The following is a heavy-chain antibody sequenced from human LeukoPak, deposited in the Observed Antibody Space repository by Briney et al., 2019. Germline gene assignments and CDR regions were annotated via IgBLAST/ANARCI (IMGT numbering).Heavy chain of an antibody. J-gene: IGHJ3*02. CDR1: GFTFSSYA. V-gene: IGHV3-64*01. Sequence: GGSLRLSCAASGFTFSSYAMHWVRQAPGKGLEYVSAISSNGGSTYYANSVKGRFTISRDNSKNTLYLQMGSLRAEDMAVYYCARDSNKGAFDIWGQGTMVTVSS. CDR3: ARDSNKGAFDI. CDR2: ISSNGGST. D-gene: IGHD2/OR15-2a*01.